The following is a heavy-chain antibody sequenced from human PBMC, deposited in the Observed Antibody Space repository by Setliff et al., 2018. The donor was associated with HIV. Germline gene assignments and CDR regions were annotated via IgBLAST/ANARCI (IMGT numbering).Heavy chain of an antibody. CDR3: VRPLPSQPGGQKSL. Sequence: GGSLRLSCAASGFAFRSYSLSWVRQAPGKGLEWVSSISIRDSMYYAQSVQGRFTISRDDTKSLLFLQLSNVRVDDTAVYFCVRPLPSQPGGQKSLWGQGTMVTVSS. CDR1: GFAFRSYS. V-gene: IGHV3-21*01. J-gene: IGHJ3*01. CDR2: ISIRDSM.